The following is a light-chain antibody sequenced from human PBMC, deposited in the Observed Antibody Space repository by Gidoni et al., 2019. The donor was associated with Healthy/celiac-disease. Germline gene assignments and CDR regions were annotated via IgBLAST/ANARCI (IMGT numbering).Light chain of an antibody. CDR3: QQYNNWPLT. CDR1: QSVSSN. V-gene: IGKV3-15*01. Sequence: EIVITQSPATLSVSPGERATLSCRASQSVSSNLAWYQQKPGQAPRLLIYGASTRATGIPARFSGSGSGTEITLTISSLQSEDFAVYYCQQYNNWPLTFGGGTKVEIK. J-gene: IGKJ4*01. CDR2: GAS.